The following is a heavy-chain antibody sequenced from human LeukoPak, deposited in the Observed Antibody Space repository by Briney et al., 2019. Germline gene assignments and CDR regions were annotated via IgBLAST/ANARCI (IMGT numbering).Heavy chain of an antibody. J-gene: IGHJ6*04. CDR3: ARDGYNYAMDV. CDR2: INHDGTEK. D-gene: IGHD2-2*02. CDR1: GFTFRAHW. Sequence: GGSLRLSYTASGFTFRAHWMTWVRQAPGKGLEWVANINHDGTEKNSIDSVKGRFTISRDNTKNSLYLQMNSLGAEDAAVYFCARDGYNYAMDVWGKGTTVTVSS. V-gene: IGHV3-7*03.